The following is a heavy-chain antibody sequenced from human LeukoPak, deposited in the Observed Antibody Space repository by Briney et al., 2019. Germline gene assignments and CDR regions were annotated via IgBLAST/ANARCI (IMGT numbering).Heavy chain of an antibody. CDR1: GGSISSYY. CDR2: IYYSGST. V-gene: IGHV4-59*01. CDR3: WGGGGVAGNPYNPYDL. D-gene: IGHD4-23*01. J-gene: IGHJ4*02. Sequence: TSETLSLTCTVSGGSISSYYWSWIRQPPGKGLEWIGYIYYSGSTNYNPSLKSRVTISVDTSKNQFSLKLSSVTAADTAVYYCWGGGGVAGNPYNPYDLWGQGNLVNGSS.